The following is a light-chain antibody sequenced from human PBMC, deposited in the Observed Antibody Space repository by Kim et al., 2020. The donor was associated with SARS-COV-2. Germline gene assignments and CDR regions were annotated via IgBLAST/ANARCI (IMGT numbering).Light chain of an antibody. J-gene: IGLJ3*02. CDR2: DNN. CDR3: GTWDSGLSVNWV. CDR1: SSGVGNNY. Sequence: NVTISWSGSSSGVGNNYVSWYQDLPGTAPKLLIYDNNRRPSGIPDRFSGSKSDATATLGITGLQSGDEADYYCGTWDSGLSVNWVFGGGTQLTVL. V-gene: IGLV1-51*01.